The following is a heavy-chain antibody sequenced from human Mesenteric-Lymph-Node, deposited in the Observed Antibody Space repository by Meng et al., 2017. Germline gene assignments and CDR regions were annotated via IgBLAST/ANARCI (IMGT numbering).Heavy chain of an antibody. CDR2: IYHSGST. V-gene: IGHV4-4*02. CDR3: ARSLTFSGSGWYGEFDY. CDR1: GGSISSRNW. D-gene: IGHD6-19*01. J-gene: IGHJ4*02. Sequence: QVQLQESGPVLVKPSGTLSLTCAVSGGSISSRNWWSWVRQHPGKGLEWIGEIYHSGSTNYNPSLKSRVTRSVDKSKNQFSLKLSSVTAADTAVYYCARSLTFSGSGWYGEFDYWGQGTLVTVSS.